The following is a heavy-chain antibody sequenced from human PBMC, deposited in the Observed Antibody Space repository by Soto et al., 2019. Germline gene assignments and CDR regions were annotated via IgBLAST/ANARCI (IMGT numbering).Heavy chain of an antibody. CDR2: INPSDGST. V-gene: IGHV1-46*01. Sequence: QVQLVQSGAEVKKPGASVKVSCKASGYTFTSYYMHWLRQAPGQGLEWMGIINPSDGSTSYAQKFQEGVNMTRDTSTSTVYMELSSLRSEDTAVYYCASTMYCSGGSCYSGRVHYYYGMDVSGQGTTVTVSS. CDR1: GYTFTSYY. D-gene: IGHD2-15*01. CDR3: ASTMYCSGGSCYSGRVHYYYGMDV. J-gene: IGHJ6*02.